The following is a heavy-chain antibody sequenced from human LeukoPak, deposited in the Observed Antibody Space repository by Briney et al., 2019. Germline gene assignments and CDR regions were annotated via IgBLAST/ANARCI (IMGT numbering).Heavy chain of an antibody. CDR2: ISGSGGST. D-gene: IGHD6-13*01. V-gene: IGHV3-23*01. CDR3: AKTSGYTSSWYFDS. Sequence: PGGSLRLSCAASGFTFSSYAMSWVRQAPGKGLQWVSAISGSGGSTYYADSVEGRFSVSRDNSKDTLDLQMNSLRAEDTAVYYCAKTSGYTSSWYFDSWGQGTLVTVSS. CDR1: GFTFSSYA. J-gene: IGHJ4*02.